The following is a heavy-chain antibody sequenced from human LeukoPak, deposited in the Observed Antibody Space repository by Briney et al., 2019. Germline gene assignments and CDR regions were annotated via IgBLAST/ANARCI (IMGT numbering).Heavy chain of an antibody. CDR2: ISGSGGST. D-gene: IGHD2-15*01. V-gene: IGHV3-23*01. CDR3: AKIDLGYCSGGSCPAAYYYYYGMDV. Sequence: PGGSLRLSCAASGFTFSSYAMSWVRQAPGKGLEWVSAISGSGGSTYYADSVKGRFTISRDNSKNTLYLQMNSLRAEDTAVYYCAKIDLGYCSGGSCPAAYYYYYGMDVWGQGTTVTVSS. CDR1: GFTFSSYA. J-gene: IGHJ6*02.